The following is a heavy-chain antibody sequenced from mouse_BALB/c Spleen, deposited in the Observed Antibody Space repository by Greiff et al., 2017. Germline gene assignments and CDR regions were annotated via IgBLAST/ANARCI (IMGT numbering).Heavy chain of an antibody. CDR2: IYPGSGST. CDR3: ARLGGNYVSYFDY. D-gene: IGHD2-1*01. CDR1: GYNFTSYW. V-gene: IGHV1-55*01. Sequence: VQLQQPGAELVKPGTSVKLSCKASGYNFTSYWINWVKLRPGQGLEWIGDIYPGSGSTNYNEKFKSKATLTVDTSSSTAYMQLSSLASEDSALYYCARLGGNYVSYFDYWGQGTTLTVSS. J-gene: IGHJ2*01.